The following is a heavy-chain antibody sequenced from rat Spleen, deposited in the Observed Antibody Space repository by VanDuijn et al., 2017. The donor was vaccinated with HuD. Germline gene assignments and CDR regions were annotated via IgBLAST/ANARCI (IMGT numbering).Heavy chain of an antibody. CDR3: ARCRPKPNYYVMDA. Sequence: EVQLQESGPGLVKPSQSLSLTCSVTGYSITSNYWGWIRKFPGNKMEWMGYISYSGSTSYNPSLKSRISITRDTSKNQFFLQLNSVTTEDTATYYCARCRPKPNYYVMDAWGQGASVTVSS. CDR2: ISYSGST. CDR1: GYSITSNY. J-gene: IGHJ4*01. V-gene: IGHV3-1*01.